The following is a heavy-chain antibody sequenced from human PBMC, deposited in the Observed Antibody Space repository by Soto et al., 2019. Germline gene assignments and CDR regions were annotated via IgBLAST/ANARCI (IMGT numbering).Heavy chain of an antibody. D-gene: IGHD1-26*01. CDR2: IFWNDER. CDR3: ARALREGLPIYYFDS. V-gene: IGHV2-26*01. J-gene: IGHJ4*02. Sequence: QVTLKESGPVLVKPTETLTLTCTVSGFSLSKARMGVSWIRQPPGKALEWLAHIFWNDERSYNTSLKSRLTISRDNSKSQVVLTMTNVDPVDTGTYFCARALREGLPIYYFDSWGQGTLVTVSS. CDR1: GFSLSKARMG.